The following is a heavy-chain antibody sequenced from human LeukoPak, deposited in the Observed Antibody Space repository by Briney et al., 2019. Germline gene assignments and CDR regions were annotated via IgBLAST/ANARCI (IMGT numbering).Heavy chain of an antibody. V-gene: IGHV4-39*07. CDR2: IYSSGST. Sequence: TETLSLTCSVSGASISSGSNYWGWLRQPPGKTLEWIGSIYSSGSTYYNPSLKSRVIIIIDTPKNHLSLTLSSVTAADTAVYYCARSDGYGLVGIWGQGTMVTVSS. D-gene: IGHD3-10*01. J-gene: IGHJ3*02. CDR3: ARSDGYGLVGI. CDR1: GASISSGSNY.